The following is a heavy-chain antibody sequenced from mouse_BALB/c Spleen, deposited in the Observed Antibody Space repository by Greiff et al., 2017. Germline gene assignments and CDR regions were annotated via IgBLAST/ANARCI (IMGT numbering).Heavy chain of an antibody. CDR1: GYAFTNYL. J-gene: IGHJ3*01. D-gene: IGHD2-1*01. CDR2: INPGSGGT. V-gene: IGHV1-54*01. Sequence: VQLKESGAELVRPGTSVKVSCKASGYAFTNYLIEWVKQRPGQGLEWIGVINPGSGGTNYNEKFKGKATLTADKSSSTAYMQLSSLTSDDSAVYFCARLGNYAYWGQGTLVTVSA. CDR3: ARLGNYAY.